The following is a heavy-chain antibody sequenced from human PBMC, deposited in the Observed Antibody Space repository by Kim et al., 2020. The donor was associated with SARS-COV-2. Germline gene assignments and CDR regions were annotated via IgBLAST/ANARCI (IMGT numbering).Heavy chain of an antibody. CDR2: ISAYNGNT. V-gene: IGHV1-18*04. D-gene: IGHD2-2*01. J-gene: IGHJ4*02. CDR1: GYTFTSYG. CDR3: ARDYAQVGSCGY. Sequence: ASVKVSCKASGYTFTSYGISWVRPAPGQGLEWMGWISAYNGNTNYAQKLQGRVTMTTDTSTSTAYMELRSLRSDDTAVYYCARDYAQVGSCGYWGQGTLVTVSS.